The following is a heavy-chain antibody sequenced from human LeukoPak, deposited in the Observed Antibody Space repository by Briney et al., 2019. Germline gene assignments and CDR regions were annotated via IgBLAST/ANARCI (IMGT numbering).Heavy chain of an antibody. V-gene: IGHV3-7*03. CDR1: GFTFGDTW. D-gene: IGHD3/OR15-3a*01. CDR2: IKQDGSEK. CDR3: ATSYDMGWLIGY. Sequence: GGSLRLSCAASGFTFGDTWMNWVRQVPGQGLEWVANIKQDGSEKFYVASVKGRFTISRGNGKSSLYLQMNSLRAEDTALYYCATSYDMGWLIGYWGQGTLVTVSS. J-gene: IGHJ4*02.